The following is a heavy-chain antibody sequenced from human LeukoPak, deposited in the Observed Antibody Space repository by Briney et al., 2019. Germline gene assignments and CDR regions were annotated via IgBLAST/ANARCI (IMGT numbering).Heavy chain of an antibody. J-gene: IGHJ4*02. CDR3: AKVLLAAALYYFDY. CDR1: GFTFSNFG. CDR2: ISYDGKVT. D-gene: IGHD6-13*01. V-gene: IGHV3-30*18. Sequence: GEPLRLSCAASGFTFSNFGMHWVRQAPGKGLEWMAVISYDGKVTYYADSVKGRFTISRDNSKNTLYLQMNSLRAEDTAVYYCAKVLLAAALYYFDYWGQGTLVTVSS.